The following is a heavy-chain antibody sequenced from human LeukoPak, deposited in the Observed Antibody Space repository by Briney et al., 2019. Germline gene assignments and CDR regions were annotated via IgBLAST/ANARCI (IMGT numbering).Heavy chain of an antibody. J-gene: IGHJ6*03. CDR3: ARDNCGGDCYYYYYMDV. D-gene: IGHD2-21*02. V-gene: IGHV1-46*01. CDR1: GYTFTSYY. Sequence: ASVKVSCKPSGYTFTSYYMHWVRQAPGQGLEWMGIINPSGGSTSYAQKFQGRVTMTRDTSTSTVYMELSSLRSEDTAVYYCARDNCGGDCYYYYYMDVWGKGTTVTISS. CDR2: INPSGGST.